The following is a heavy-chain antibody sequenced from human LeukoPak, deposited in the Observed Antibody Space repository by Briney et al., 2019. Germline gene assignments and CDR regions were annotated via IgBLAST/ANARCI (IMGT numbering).Heavy chain of an antibody. CDR3: ARGGNYYDSSPLDY. CDR2: IYYSGSA. J-gene: IGHJ4*02. Sequence: SETLSLTCAVSGGSISSYYWSWIRQPPGKGLEWIGYIYYSGSANYNPSLKSRVTISVDTSKNQFSLKLSSVTAADTAVYYCARGGNYYDSSPLDYWGQGTLVTVSS. V-gene: IGHV4-59*01. D-gene: IGHD3-22*01. CDR1: GGSISSYY.